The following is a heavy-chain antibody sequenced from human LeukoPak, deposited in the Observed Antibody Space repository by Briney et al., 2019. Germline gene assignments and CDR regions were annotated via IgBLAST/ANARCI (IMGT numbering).Heavy chain of an antibody. J-gene: IGHJ4*02. CDR3: AKSAWGPKSPYGDYGG. V-gene: IGHV3-23*01. CDR2: ISGSGGST. D-gene: IGHD4-17*01. CDR1: GFTFSSYA. Sequence: PGGSLRLSCAASGFTFSSYAMSWVRQAPGKGLEWVSAISGSGGSTYYADSVKGRFTISRDNSKNTLYLQMNSLRAEDTAVYCCAKSAWGPKSPYGDYGGWGQGTLVTVSS.